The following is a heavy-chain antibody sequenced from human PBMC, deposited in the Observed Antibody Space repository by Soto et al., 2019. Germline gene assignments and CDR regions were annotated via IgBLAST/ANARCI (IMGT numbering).Heavy chain of an antibody. Sequence: GGSLRLSCAASGFTFSSYAMHWVRQAPGKGLEWVAVISYDGSNKYYADSVEGRFTISRDNSKNTLYLQMNSLRAEDTAVYYCARVSTGDPVDYYYGMDVWGQGTTVTVSS. CDR3: ARVSTGDPVDYYYGMDV. CDR2: ISYDGSNK. V-gene: IGHV3-30*04. CDR1: GFTFSSYA. D-gene: IGHD7-27*01. J-gene: IGHJ6*02.